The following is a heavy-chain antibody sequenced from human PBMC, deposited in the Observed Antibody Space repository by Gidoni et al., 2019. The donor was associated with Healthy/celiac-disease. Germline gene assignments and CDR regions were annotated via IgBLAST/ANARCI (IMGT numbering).Heavy chain of an antibody. V-gene: IGHV4-34*01. CDR3: ARKRLQYFQH. Sequence: QVQLQQWGAGLLKPSETLSLTCAVYGGSFSGYYWSWIRQPPGKGLEWIGEINHSGSTNYNPSLKSRVTISVDTSKNQFSLKLSSVTAADTAVYYCARKRLQYFQHWGQGTLVTVSS. D-gene: IGHD6-25*01. CDR1: GGSFSGYY. CDR2: INHSGST. J-gene: IGHJ1*01.